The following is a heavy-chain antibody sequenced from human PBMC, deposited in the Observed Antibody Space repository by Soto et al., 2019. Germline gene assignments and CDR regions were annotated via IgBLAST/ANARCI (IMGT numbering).Heavy chain of an antibody. CDR3: ARDRSPGIAAGGPEY. V-gene: IGHV3-33*01. CDR2: IWYDGNNK. J-gene: IGHJ4*02. D-gene: IGHD6-13*01. CDR1: GFTFSSYG. Sequence: QVQLVESGGGVVQPGRSLRLSCAASGFTFSSYGMHWVRQAPGKWLEWVAVIWYDGNNKYYADSVKGRFTISRDNSKNTLYLQMNSLRGEDTAVYYCARDRSPGIAAGGPEYWGQGTLVTIAS.